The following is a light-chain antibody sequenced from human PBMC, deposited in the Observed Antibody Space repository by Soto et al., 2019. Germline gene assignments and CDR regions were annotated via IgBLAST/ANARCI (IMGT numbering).Light chain of an antibody. CDR3: HQYNSYWT. CDR1: QSISSW. CDR2: KAS. Sequence: DIQMTQSPSTLSASVGDRVTITCRASQSISSWLAWYQQKPRKAPKLLIYKASSLESGVPSRFSGSGSGTEFTLTIISLQPDDFATYYCHQYNSYWTFGQGTKVEIK. J-gene: IGKJ1*01. V-gene: IGKV1-5*03.